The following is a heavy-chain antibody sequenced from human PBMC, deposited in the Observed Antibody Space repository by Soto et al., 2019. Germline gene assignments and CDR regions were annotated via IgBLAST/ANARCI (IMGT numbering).Heavy chain of an antibody. CDR2: ISGSGGST. D-gene: IGHD6-6*01. V-gene: IGHV3-23*01. J-gene: IGHJ4*02. CDR3: AKDVGEQLVRWTTGRSNDY. Sequence: EVQLLESGGGLVQPGGSLRLSCAASGFTFSSYAMSWVRQAPGKGLEWVSAISGSGGSTYYADSVKGRFTISRDNSKNTLYLQMNSLRAKDTAVYYCAKDVGEQLVRWTTGRSNDYWGQGTLVTVSS. CDR1: GFTFSSYA.